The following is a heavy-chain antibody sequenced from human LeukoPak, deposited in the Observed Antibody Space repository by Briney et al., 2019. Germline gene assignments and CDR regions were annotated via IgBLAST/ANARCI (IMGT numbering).Heavy chain of an antibody. CDR3: ARWGGGSLRAYDV. V-gene: IGHV4-59*01. Sequence: KPSETLSLICTVSAVSITSYYWNWIRQPTGKGLEWIGYVHFSGRSLYNPSLKSRVTLSTDTSKNHITLDLNFVTAADTAVYYCARWGGGSLRAYDVWGQGTMATVSS. D-gene: IGHD2-15*01. CDR2: VHFSGRS. J-gene: IGHJ3*01. CDR1: AVSITSYY.